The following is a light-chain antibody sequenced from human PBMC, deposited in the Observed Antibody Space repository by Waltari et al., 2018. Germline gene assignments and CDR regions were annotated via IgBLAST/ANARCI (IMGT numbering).Light chain of an antibody. Sequence: EIVLTQSPGTLSLSPGDSATLSCRASQSVSSSYLAWYQQKPGQAPRLLMYGVSYRAAGIPDRFSGSGSGTDFTLTISRVEPEDFAVYYCQQYGGSPPFTFGPGTKVDI. J-gene: IGKJ3*01. CDR3: QQYGGSPPFT. V-gene: IGKV3-20*01. CDR1: QSVSSSY. CDR2: GVS.